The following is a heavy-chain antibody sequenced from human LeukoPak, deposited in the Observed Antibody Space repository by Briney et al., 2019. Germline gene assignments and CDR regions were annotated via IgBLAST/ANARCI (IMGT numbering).Heavy chain of an antibody. CDR1: GFTVSSNY. Sequence: GGSLRLSCAASGFTVSSNYMSWVRQAPGKGLEWVSVIYSGGSTYYADSVKGRFTISRDNSKNTLYLQMNSLRAEDTAVYYCARPRGSHHFDYWGQGTLVTVSS. CDR3: ARPRGSHHFDY. V-gene: IGHV3-66*04. J-gene: IGHJ4*02. D-gene: IGHD3-16*01. CDR2: IYSGGST.